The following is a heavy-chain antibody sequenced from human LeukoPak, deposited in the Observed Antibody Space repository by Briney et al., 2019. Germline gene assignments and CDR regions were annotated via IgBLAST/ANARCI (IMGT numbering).Heavy chain of an antibody. V-gene: IGHV3-15*01. CDR3: TTGRPIVGAPGY. D-gene: IGHD1-26*01. CDR1: GFTFSGCV. Sequence: KPGGSLRLSCTVSGFTFSGCVMHWVRRAPGKGLEWVGLLRSKTDGGRPDFAAPVKGRFTISRDDSKDTLYLQMNSLKTEDTAVYYCTTGRPIVGAPGYWGQGTLVTVSS. CDR2: LRSKTDGGRP. J-gene: IGHJ4*02.